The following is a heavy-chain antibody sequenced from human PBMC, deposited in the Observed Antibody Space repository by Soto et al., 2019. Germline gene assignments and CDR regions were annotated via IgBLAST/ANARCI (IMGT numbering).Heavy chain of an antibody. CDR1: GYTFTSYA. J-gene: IGHJ4*02. CDR2: INAGNGNT. Sequence: QVQLVQSGAEVKKPGASVKVSCKASGYTFTSYAMHWVRKAPGQRLEWMGWINAGNGNTKYSQKSQGRVTITRYTSANTAYMELSSLRSEETAVYYCAGDVGASGDWGEGTVVTVSS. V-gene: IGHV1-3*01. D-gene: IGHD1-26*01. CDR3: AGDVGASGD.